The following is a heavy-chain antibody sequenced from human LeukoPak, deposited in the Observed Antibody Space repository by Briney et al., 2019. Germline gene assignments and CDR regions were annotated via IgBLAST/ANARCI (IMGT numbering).Heavy chain of an antibody. CDR3: ARDSEITMIVGLDY. CDR1: GFTFRRYG. CDR2: IRYDGSNK. D-gene: IGHD3-22*01. Sequence: GGSLRLSCEASGFTFRRYGMHWVRQAPGKGLEWVAYIRYDGSNKYYADSVKGRFTISRDISKNTLYLQMNSLRAEDTAVYYCARDSEITMIVGLDYWGQGPLVTVSS. J-gene: IGHJ4*02. V-gene: IGHV3-30*02.